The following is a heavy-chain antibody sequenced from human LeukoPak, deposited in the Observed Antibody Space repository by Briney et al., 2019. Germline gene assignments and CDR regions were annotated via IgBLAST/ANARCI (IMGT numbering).Heavy chain of an antibody. CDR1: GFTFSSYS. CDR3: AGPTVTTPTGGN. D-gene: IGHD4-11*01. J-gene: IGHJ4*02. CDR2: ISGSSSYI. Sequence: GGSLRLSCAASGFTFSSYSVNWVRQAPGKGLEWVSSISGSSSYIYYADSVKGRFTISRDNAKNSLYLQMNSLRAEDTAVYYCAGPTVTTPTGGNWGQGTLVTVSS. V-gene: IGHV3-21*01.